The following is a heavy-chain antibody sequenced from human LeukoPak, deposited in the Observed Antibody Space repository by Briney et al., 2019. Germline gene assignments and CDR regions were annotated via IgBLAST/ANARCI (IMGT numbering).Heavy chain of an antibody. CDR3: ARDLVPVYYYYYGMDV. J-gene: IGHJ6*02. Sequence: SVKVSCKASGGTFSSYAISWVRQAPGQGLEWMGRIIPILGIANYAQKLQGRVTMTTDTSTSAAYMELRSLRSDDTAVYYCARDLVPVYYYYYGMDVWGQGTTVTVSS. V-gene: IGHV1-69*04. CDR1: GGTFSSYA. D-gene: IGHD2-2*01. CDR2: IIPILGIA.